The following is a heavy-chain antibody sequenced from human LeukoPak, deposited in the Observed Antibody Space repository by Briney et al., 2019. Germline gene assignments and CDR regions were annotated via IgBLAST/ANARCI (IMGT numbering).Heavy chain of an antibody. Sequence: GGSLRLSCEGSGFPFSSYEMNWLRQAPGKGLEWVSHIDSGGITIYYADSVKGRFTISRDNNKNPKYLQMDSLRVEDTAIYYCARYAVGDLLDYWGQGTPVTVSS. CDR2: IDSGGITI. CDR1: GFPFSSYE. CDR3: ARYAVGDLLDY. V-gene: IGHV3-48*03. D-gene: IGHD4-17*01. J-gene: IGHJ4*02.